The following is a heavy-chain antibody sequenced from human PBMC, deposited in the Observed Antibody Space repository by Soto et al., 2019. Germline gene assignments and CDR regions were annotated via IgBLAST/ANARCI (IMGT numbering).Heavy chain of an antibody. Sequence: LSLTCAVYGGSFSGYYWSWIRQPPGKGLEWIGEINHSGSTNYNPSLKSRVTISVDTSKNQFSLKLSSVTAADTAVYYCARDAARPIYYYYYYGMDVWGQGTTVTVSS. CDR1: GGSFSGYY. CDR3: ARDAARPIYYYYYYGMDV. V-gene: IGHV4-34*01. CDR2: INHSGST. D-gene: IGHD6-6*01. J-gene: IGHJ6*02.